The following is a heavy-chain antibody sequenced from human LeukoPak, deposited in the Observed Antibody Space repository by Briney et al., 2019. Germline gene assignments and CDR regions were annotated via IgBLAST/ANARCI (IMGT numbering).Heavy chain of an antibody. D-gene: IGHD6-13*01. Sequence: ASVKVSCKASGGTFISYTISWVRQAPGQGLEWMGRIIPILGIANYAQKFQGRVTITADKSTSTAYMELSSLRSEDTAVYYCARGTGESSSTNWFDPWGQGTLVTVSS. J-gene: IGHJ5*02. CDR1: GGTFISYT. CDR2: IIPILGIA. CDR3: ARGTGESSSTNWFDP. V-gene: IGHV1-69*02.